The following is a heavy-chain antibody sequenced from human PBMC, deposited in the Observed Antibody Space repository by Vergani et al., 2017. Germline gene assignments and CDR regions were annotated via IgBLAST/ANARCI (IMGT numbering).Heavy chain of an antibody. CDR3: ARGEVTIFGVVTH. CDR2: ISGSGGST. V-gene: IGHV3-23*01. D-gene: IGHD3-3*01. J-gene: IGHJ4*02. CDR1: GFTFSSYA. Sequence: EVQLLESGGGLVQPGGSLRLSCAASGFTFSSYAMSWVRQAPGKGLEWVSAISGSGGSTYYADSVKGRYTIPRDNSKNTLYLQMNSLRAEDTAVYYCARGEVTIFGVVTHWGQGTLVTVSS.